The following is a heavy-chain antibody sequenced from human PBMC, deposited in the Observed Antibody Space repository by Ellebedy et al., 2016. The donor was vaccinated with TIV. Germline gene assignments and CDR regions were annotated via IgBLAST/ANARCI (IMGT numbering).Heavy chain of an antibody. CDR3: ARLDYGDYFYYYGMDI. J-gene: IGHJ6*02. D-gene: IGHD4-17*01. Sequence: KVSCKGSGYSFTSYWISWVRQMPGKGVEWMGRIDPSDSYTNYSPSFQGHVTISADKSISTAYLQWSSLKASDTAMYYCARLDYGDYFYYYGMDIWGQGTTVTVSS. V-gene: IGHV5-10-1*01. CDR2: IDPSDSYT. CDR1: GYSFTSYW.